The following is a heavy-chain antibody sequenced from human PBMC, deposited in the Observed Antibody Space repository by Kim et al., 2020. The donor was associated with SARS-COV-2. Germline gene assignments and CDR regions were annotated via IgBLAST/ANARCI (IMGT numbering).Heavy chain of an antibody. V-gene: IGHV5-10-1*01. CDR2: IDPSDSYT. J-gene: IGHJ6*02. D-gene: IGHD2-2*01. Sequence: GESLKISCKGSGYSFTSYWISWVRQIPGKGLEWMGRIDPSDSYTNYSPSFQVHVTISADKSISTAYLQWSSLKASDTAMYYCARRPSGERVVPAAMRYYYYGMDVWGQGTTVTVSS. CDR3: ARRPSGERVVPAAMRYYYYGMDV. CDR1: GYSFTSYW.